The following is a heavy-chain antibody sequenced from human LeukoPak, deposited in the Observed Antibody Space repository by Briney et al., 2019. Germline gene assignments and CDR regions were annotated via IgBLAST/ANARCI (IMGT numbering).Heavy chain of an antibody. J-gene: IGHJ4*02. CDR2: ISSNGGIT. D-gene: IGHD2-8*02. CDR1: GFTFSTYA. V-gene: IGHV3-64D*06. CDR3: VRICTGGRCGLDY. Sequence: GGSLRLSCSASGFTFSTYAVHWVRQAPGKGLEYVSGISSNGGITYFADSVKGRFIISRDNSKNTLYLQMSSLRPEDTAVYYCVRICTGGRCGLDYWGQGTLVTVSS.